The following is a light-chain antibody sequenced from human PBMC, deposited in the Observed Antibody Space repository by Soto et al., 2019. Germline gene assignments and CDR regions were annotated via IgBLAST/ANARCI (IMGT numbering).Light chain of an antibody. V-gene: IGKV1-33*01. CDR2: EAS. Sequence: DIQMTQSPCSLSASVGDRVTITCQASEDIKNYLNWYQQKPGKAPKLLIYEASNLETGVPSRFSGSGSGRSFTFTISSLQPEDIATYYCQQCDDFITFGGGTRIEIK. CDR1: EDIKNY. CDR3: QQCDDFIT. J-gene: IGKJ4*01.